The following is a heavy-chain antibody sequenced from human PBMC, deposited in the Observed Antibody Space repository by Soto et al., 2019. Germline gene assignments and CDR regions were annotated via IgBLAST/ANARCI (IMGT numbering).Heavy chain of an antibody. J-gene: IGHJ5*02. D-gene: IGHD6-13*01. CDR2: IIPMFGTT. Sequence: GGSVKVCCKTSGGAFSRHAINLVRQAPGQGLEWIGGIIPMFGTTNYAQKFKGRVTISADESTSTAYMELSSLRSEDAAVYYCARAAIHGSTWYFWFDPWGQGTMVTVSS. V-gene: IGHV1-69*13. CDR3: ARAAIHGSTWYFWFDP. CDR1: GGAFSRHA.